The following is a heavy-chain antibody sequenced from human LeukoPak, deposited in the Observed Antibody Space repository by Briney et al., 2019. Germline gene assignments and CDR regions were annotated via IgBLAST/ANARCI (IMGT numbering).Heavy chain of an antibody. V-gene: IGHV1-2*02. D-gene: IGHD1-26*01. CDR1: AYIFXGFH. J-gene: IGHJ5*02. Sequence: SXXAXAYIFXGFHXXXGRQAAGXXLXXMGWXDPNSGDTKYAQRFQGRVTMTRGTAITTAYMEVSRLRSDDTAVYYCARHPSGSYYVALSNGFDPWGQGTLVTVSS. CDR3: ARHPSGSYYVALSNGFDP. CDR2: XDPNSGDT.